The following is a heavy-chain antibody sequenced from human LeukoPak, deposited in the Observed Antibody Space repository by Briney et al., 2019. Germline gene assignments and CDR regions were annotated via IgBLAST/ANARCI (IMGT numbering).Heavy chain of an antibody. J-gene: IGHJ3*02. CDR3: AKSNGYGLVDI. CDR2: FYYGGNT. Sequence: SETLSLTCSVSGDFIRSGNYYWGWVRQPPGKGPEWIGSFYYGGNTYKKPSLQSRVTISLDTSRNQFSLKLNSVTAADTAVYYCAKSNGYGLVDIWGQGTMVTVSS. V-gene: IGHV4-39*07. D-gene: IGHD3-10*01. CDR1: GDFIRSGNYY.